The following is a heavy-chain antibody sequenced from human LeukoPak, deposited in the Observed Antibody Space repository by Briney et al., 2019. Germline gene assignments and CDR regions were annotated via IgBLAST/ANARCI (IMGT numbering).Heavy chain of an antibody. V-gene: IGHV4-59*11. J-gene: IGHJ4*02. D-gene: IGHD2-2*02. Sequence: SETLSLTCTVSGGSISSHYWSWIRQPPGKGLEWIGYIYYSGSTNYNPSLKSRVTISVDTSKNQFSLKLSSVTAADTAVYYCARVSGYCSSTSCYTRYYMDVWGQGTLVTVSS. CDR3: ARVSGYCSSTSCYTRYYMDV. CDR2: IYYSGST. CDR1: GGSISSHY.